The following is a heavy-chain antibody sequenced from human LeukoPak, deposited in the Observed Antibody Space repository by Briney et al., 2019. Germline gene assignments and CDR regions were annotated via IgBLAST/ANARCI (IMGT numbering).Heavy chain of an antibody. V-gene: IGHV3-21*01. J-gene: IGHJ4*02. CDR2: INSGGHFI. Sequence: GGSLRLSCAASGFTFSSYSMNWVRQAPGKGLEWVSSINSGGHFIYYADSVKGRFTISRDIAKNSVYLQMNSLRAEDTAVYFCARAFVYNSGRLFDYWGQGTLVTVSS. CDR3: ARAFVYNSGRLFDY. CDR1: GFTFSSYS. D-gene: IGHD6-19*01.